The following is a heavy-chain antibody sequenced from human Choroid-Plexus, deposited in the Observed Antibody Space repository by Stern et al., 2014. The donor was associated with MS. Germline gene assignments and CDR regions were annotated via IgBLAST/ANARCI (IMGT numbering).Heavy chain of an antibody. CDR1: GFTFGSCA. CDR2: LSYDGSNK. D-gene: IGHD2/OR15-2a*01. J-gene: IGHJ1*01. Sequence: VQLVESGGGVVQPGRPLRLSCVASGFTFGSCAMHWVRQAPGKGLEWVAVLSYDGSNKYYADSVKRRFTISRDNSQNTLYMQMSSLRPEDTAVYYCAKDRQYLTYFFHHWGQGSLVTVSS. V-gene: IGHV3-30*18. CDR3: AKDRQYLTYFFHH.